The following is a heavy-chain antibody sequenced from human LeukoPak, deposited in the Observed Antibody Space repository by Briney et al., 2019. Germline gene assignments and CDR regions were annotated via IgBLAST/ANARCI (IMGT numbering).Heavy chain of an antibody. CDR3: ARDPSRSSTYYYYGMDV. V-gene: IGHV3-53*01. CDR2: IYGGGST. CDR1: GFTVSSNY. D-gene: IGHD6-19*01. Sequence: GGSLRLSCAASGFTVSSNYMSWVRQAPGKGLEWVSVIYGGGSTYYADSVKGRFTISRDNSKNTPYLQMNSLRAEDTAVYYCARDPSRSSTYYYYGMDVWGQGTTVTVSS. J-gene: IGHJ6*02.